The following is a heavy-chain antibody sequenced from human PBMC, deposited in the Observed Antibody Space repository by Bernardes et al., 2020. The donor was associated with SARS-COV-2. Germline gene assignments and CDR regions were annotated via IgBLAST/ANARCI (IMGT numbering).Heavy chain of an antibody. J-gene: IGHJ5*02. D-gene: IGHD3-10*01. V-gene: IGHV5-10-1*01. CDR2: IDTSDSKP. Sequence: GESLKISCRGSGYIFTSYWITWVRQMPGKGLEWMGTIDTSDSKPNYNSSFQGHVTISADKSITTAYLQWSSLKASDTAIYYCARRRVTLVRGFISNWFDLWGQGTLVTVSS. CDR3: ARRRVTLVRGFISNWFDL. CDR1: GYIFTSYW.